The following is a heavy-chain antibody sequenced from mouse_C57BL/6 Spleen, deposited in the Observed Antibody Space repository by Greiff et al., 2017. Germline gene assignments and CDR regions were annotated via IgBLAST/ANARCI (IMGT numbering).Heavy chain of an antibody. CDR2: IYPGDGDT. V-gene: IGHV1-80*01. CDR3: ARTRAYGSSPYWYFDV. CDR1: GYAFSSYW. D-gene: IGHD1-1*01. Sequence: QVQLKESGAELVKPGASVKISCKASGYAFSSYWMNWVKQRPGKGLEWIGQIYPGDGDTNYNGKFKGKATLTADKSSSTAYMQLSSLTSEDSAVYFCARTRAYGSSPYWYFDVWGTGTTVTVSS. J-gene: IGHJ1*03.